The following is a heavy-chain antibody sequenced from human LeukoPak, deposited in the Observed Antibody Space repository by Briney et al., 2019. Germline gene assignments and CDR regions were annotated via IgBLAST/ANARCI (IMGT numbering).Heavy chain of an antibody. CDR1: GVSISTRNYY. Sequence: SETLSLTCTVSGVSISTRNYYWGWIRQPPGKGLEWIGNIFYSGSTYYSPSFKSRVTISVDTSKNQFSLKLSSVTAADTAVYYCARLRRVVRWPRGGPKAFDIWGQGTMVTVSS. CDR2: IFYSGST. CDR3: ARLRRVVRWPRGGPKAFDI. V-gene: IGHV4-39*07. J-gene: IGHJ3*02. D-gene: IGHD4-23*01.